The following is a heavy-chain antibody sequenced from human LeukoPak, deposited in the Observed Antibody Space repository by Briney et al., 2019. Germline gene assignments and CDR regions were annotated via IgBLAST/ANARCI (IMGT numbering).Heavy chain of an antibody. J-gene: IGHJ4*02. CDR1: GFTFTTSW. Sequence: GGSLRLSCAASGFTFTTSWMHWVRQAPGKGLEWLANIKQDGSARNYVDSVKGRFTISRDNANNSLYLQMDSLRVEDTAVYYCAKAVRGIYYDSSGQFDYWGQGTLVTVSS. CDR3: AKAVRGIYYDSSGQFDY. D-gene: IGHD3-22*01. CDR2: IKQDGSAR. V-gene: IGHV3-7*03.